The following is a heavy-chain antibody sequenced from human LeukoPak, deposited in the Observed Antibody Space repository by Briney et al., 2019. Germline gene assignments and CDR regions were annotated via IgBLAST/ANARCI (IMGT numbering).Heavy chain of an antibody. Sequence: ASVRVSCKASGGTFSRYAISWVRQAPGHGLEWMGRIIPILGIANYAQKFQGRVTITADKSTSTAYMELSSLRAEDTAVYYCARSDTAMATGYFQHWGQGTLVTVSS. CDR3: ARSDTAMATGYFQH. J-gene: IGHJ1*01. D-gene: IGHD5-18*01. CDR2: IIPILGIA. V-gene: IGHV1-69*04. CDR1: GGTFSRYA.